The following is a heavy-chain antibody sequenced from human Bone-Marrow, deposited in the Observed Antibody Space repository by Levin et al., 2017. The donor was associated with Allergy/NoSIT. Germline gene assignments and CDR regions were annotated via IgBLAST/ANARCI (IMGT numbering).Heavy chain of an antibody. CDR3: AESYDYVWGSRENYYYYGMDV. Sequence: PGGSLRLSCAASGFTFSSYAMSWVRQAPGKGLEWVSAISGSGGSTYYADSVKGRFTISRDNSKNTLYLQMNSLRAEDTAVYYCAESYDYVWGSRENYYYYGMDVWGQGTTVTVSS. CDR1: GFTFSSYA. D-gene: IGHD3-16*01. J-gene: IGHJ6*02. V-gene: IGHV3-23*01. CDR2: ISGSGGST.